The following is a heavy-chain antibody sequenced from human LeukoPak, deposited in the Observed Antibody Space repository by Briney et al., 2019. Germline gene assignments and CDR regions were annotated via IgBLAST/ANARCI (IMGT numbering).Heavy chain of an antibody. V-gene: IGHV1-8*03. CDR3: ARATQSIAARPDY. D-gene: IGHD6-6*01. CDR2: MNPNSGNT. CDR1: GGTFSSYA. Sequence: ASVKVSCKASGGTFSSYAISWVRQAPGRGLEWMGWMNPNSGNTGYAQKFQGRVTITRNTSISTAYMELSSLRSEDTAVYYCARATQSIAARPDYWGQGTLVTVSS. J-gene: IGHJ4*02.